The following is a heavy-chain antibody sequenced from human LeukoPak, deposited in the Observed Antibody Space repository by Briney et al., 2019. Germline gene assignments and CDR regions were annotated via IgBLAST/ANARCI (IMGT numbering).Heavy chain of an antibody. V-gene: IGHV3-23*01. J-gene: IGHJ4*02. CDR2: VSGGGSST. D-gene: IGHD6-19*01. CDR3: AKRGSGWYLDY. Sequence: GGSLRLSCAASGFTFSNYDMTWVRQAPGKGLEWVSVVSGGGSSTYYADSVKGRFIISRDNSENTLYLQMNSLRAEDTAIYYCAKRGSGWYLDYWGQGTLGTVSS. CDR1: GFTFSNYD.